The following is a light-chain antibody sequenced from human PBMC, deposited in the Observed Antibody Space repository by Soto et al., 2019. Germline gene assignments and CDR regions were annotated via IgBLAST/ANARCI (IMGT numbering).Light chain of an antibody. V-gene: IGKV1-6*01. Sequence: AIQLTQSPSSLSASVGDRVTITCRASQGIRDDLGWYQQKSGKAPKLLIYAASNLQSGVPSRFSGSGSGTDFTLTISSLQPGDFATYYCLQDYSYPWTFGQGTKVDIK. CDR1: QGIRDD. CDR2: AAS. J-gene: IGKJ1*01. CDR3: LQDYSYPWT.